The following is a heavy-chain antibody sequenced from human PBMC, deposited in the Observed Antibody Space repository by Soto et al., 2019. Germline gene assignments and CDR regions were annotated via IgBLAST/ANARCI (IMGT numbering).Heavy chain of an antibody. CDR1: GFTFSSYG. V-gene: IGHV3-30*03. J-gene: IGHJ4*02. Sequence: ESGGGVVQPGRSLRLSCAASGFTFSSYGMHWVRQAPGKGLEWVAVISYDGSNKYYADSVKGRFTISRDNSKNTLYLQMNSLRAEDTAVYYCGTSTLDFDYWGQGTLVTVSS. D-gene: IGHD2-2*03. CDR3: GTSTLDFDY. CDR2: ISYDGSNK.